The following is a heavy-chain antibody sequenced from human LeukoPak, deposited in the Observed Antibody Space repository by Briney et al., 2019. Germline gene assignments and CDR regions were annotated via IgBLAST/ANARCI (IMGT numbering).Heavy chain of an antibody. Sequence: GGSLRLSCAASGFTFSSYGMNSVRQAPGKGLEWVAFKRYDGSNKYYADSVNGRFTISRDNSKNTLYLQMNSLRAEDTAVYDCAKNYVVVITTDSGYWGQGTLVTVSS. V-gene: IGHV3-30*02. CDR1: GFTFSSYG. D-gene: IGHD3-22*01. CDR2: KRYDGSNK. J-gene: IGHJ4*02. CDR3: AKNYVVVITTDSGY.